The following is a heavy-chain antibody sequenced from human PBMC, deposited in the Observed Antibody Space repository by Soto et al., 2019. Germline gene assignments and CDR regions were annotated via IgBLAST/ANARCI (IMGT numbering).Heavy chain of an antibody. J-gene: IGHJ5*02. V-gene: IGHV3-21*01. CDR3: ARERYCSGGSCYSDVRWFDP. D-gene: IGHD2-15*01. CDR1: GFTFSSYS. Sequence: GGSLRLSCAASGFTFSSYSMNWVRQAPGKGLEWVSSISSSSSYIYYADSVKGRFTISRDNAKNSLYLQMNSLRAEDTAVYYCARERYCSGGSCYSDVRWFDPWGQGTLVTVAS. CDR2: ISSSSSYI.